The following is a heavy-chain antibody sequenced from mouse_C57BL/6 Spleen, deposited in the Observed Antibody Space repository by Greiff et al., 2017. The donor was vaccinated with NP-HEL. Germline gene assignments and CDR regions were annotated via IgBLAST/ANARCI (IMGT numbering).Heavy chain of an antibody. J-gene: IGHJ4*01. CDR2: IDPSDSET. CDR1: GYTFTSYW. D-gene: IGHD1-1*01. V-gene: IGHV1-52*01. Sequence: QVQLQQPGAELVRPGSSVKLSCKASGYTFTSYWMHWVKQRPIQGLEWIGNIDPSDSETHYNQQFKDKATLTVDKSSSTAYMPLSSLTSEDSAVYYCARYYDGAMDYWGQGTSVTVSS. CDR3: ARYYDGAMDY.